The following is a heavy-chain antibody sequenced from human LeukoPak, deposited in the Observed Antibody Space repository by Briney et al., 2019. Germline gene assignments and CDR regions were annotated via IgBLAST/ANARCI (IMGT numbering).Heavy chain of an antibody. CDR2: ISYDGSNK. J-gene: IGHJ4*02. CDR1: GFTFSSYA. D-gene: IGHD6-25*01. V-gene: IGHV3-30*04. CDR3: AKVPPAAY. Sequence: GGSLRLSCAASGFTFSSYAMHWVRQAPGKGLEWVAVISYDGSNKYYADSVKGRFTISRDNSKNTLYLQMNSLRAEDTAVYYCAKVPPAAYWGQGTLVTVSS.